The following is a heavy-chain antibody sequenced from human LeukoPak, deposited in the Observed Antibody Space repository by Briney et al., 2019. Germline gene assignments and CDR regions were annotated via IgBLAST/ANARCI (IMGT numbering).Heavy chain of an antibody. V-gene: IGHV3-21*01. CDR2: ISSSSSYI. Sequence: GGSLRLSCAASGFIFSSYNMNWVRQAPGKGLEWVSSISSSSSYIYYADSVKGRFTISRDNAKNSLYLQMNSLRAEDTAVYYCAREHGDYVRYFQHWGQGTLVTVSS. CDR3: AREHGDYVRYFQH. D-gene: IGHD4-17*01. J-gene: IGHJ1*01. CDR1: GFIFSSYN.